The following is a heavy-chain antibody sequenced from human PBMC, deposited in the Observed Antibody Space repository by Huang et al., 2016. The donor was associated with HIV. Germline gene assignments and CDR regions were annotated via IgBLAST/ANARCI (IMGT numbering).Heavy chain of an antibody. J-gene: IGHJ4*02. Sequence: EVQLLESGGGLVQPGGSLRLSCIASGFTFSNYAMSWVRRAPGKGLEWVSASRGSGGRTYYADSVKGRFTISRDNFKNTLYLQRNSLRAEDTAVYYCAEEVSGYSYGIDYWGQGTLVTVSS. CDR1: GFTFSNYA. D-gene: IGHD5-18*01. V-gene: IGHV3-23*01. CDR2: SRGSGGRT. CDR3: AEEVSGYSYGIDY.